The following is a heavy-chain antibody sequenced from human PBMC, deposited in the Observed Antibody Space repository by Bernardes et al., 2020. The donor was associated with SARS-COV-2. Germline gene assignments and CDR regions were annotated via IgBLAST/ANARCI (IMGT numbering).Heavy chain of an antibody. CDR2: VGTGGGNT. Sequence: GGSLRLSCAASGFTFTSYAMTWVRQAPGKGLEWVSIVGTGGGNTYYADSVKGRFTISRDNSRSTLYLQMTSLRAEDTALYYCAMRKSGANPFDSCGQGTLVTVSS. V-gene: IGHV3-23*01. CDR3: AMRKSGANPFDS. D-gene: IGHD2-15*01. CDR1: GFTFTSYA. J-gene: IGHJ4*02.